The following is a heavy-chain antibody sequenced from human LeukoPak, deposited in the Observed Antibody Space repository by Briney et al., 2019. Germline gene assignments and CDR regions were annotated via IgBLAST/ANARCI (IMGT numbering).Heavy chain of an antibody. J-gene: IGHJ4*02. Sequence: GGSLRLSCAASGFTFSSYAMSWVRQAPGKGLEWVSAISGSGGGTYYADSVKGRFTISRDNSKNTLYLQMNSLRAEDTAVYYCASLRYCNGGSCYPNTYFDYWGQGTLVTVSS. CDR1: GFTFSSYA. V-gene: IGHV3-23*01. D-gene: IGHD2-15*01. CDR2: ISGSGGGT. CDR3: ASLRYCNGGSCYPNTYFDY.